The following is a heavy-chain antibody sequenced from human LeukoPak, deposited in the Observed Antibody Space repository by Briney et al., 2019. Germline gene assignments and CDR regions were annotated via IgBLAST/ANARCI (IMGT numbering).Heavy chain of an antibody. V-gene: IGHV5-51*01. D-gene: IGHD2-15*01. CDR3: ARRIGRISRYAFDI. CDR2: IYPCDSDT. Sequence: RGESLKISCKGSGYSFTSYWIGWVRQMPGKGLEWMGIIYPCDSDTRYSPSFQGQVTISADKAISTAYLQWSSLKASDTAMYYCARRIGRISRYAFDIWGQGTMVTVSS. J-gene: IGHJ3*02. CDR1: GYSFTSYW.